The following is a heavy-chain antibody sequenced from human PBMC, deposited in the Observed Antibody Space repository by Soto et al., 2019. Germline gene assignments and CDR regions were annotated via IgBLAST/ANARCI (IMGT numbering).Heavy chain of an antibody. CDR2: ISAYNGNT. Sequence: QVQLVQSGAEVKKPGASVKVSCKASGYTFTSYGISWVRQAPGQGLEWMGWISAYNGNTNYAQKLQGRVTMTTDTSTSTAYMELRSRRSDDTAVYYCARVTNGYCSGGSCADFDYWGQGTLVTVSS. D-gene: IGHD2-15*01. CDR1: GYTFTSYG. CDR3: ARVTNGYCSGGSCADFDY. J-gene: IGHJ4*02. V-gene: IGHV1-18*01.